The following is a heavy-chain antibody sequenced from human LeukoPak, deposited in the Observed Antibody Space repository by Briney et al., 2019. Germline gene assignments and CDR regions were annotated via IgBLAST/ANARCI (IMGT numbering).Heavy chain of an antibody. CDR2: IIPIFGTA. D-gene: IGHD3-10*01. CDR1: GGTFSSYA. J-gene: IGHJ4*02. V-gene: IGHV1-69*13. Sequence: GASVTVSSTASGGTFSSYAISWVRQAPGQGLEWMGGIIPIFGTANYAQKFQGRVTITADESTSTAYMELSSLRSEDTAVYYCARDDHGSGSYSANHYFDYWGQGTLVTVSS. CDR3: ARDDHGSGSYSANHYFDY.